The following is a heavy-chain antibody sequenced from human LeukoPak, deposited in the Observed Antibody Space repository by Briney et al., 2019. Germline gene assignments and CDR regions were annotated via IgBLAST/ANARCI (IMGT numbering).Heavy chain of an antibody. Sequence: GASVKVSCKASGYTFTSYYMHWVRQAPGQGLEWMGIINPSGGSTSYAQKFQGRVTMTRDTSTSTVYMELSSLRSEDTAVYYCAREGVRGSSDSAFDIWGQGTMVTVSS. D-gene: IGHD6-6*01. V-gene: IGHV1-46*01. J-gene: IGHJ3*02. CDR2: INPSGGST. CDR3: AREGVRGSSDSAFDI. CDR1: GYTFTSYY.